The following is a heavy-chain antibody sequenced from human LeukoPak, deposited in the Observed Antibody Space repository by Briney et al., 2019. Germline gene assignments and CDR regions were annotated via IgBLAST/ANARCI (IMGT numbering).Heavy chain of an antibody. CDR1: GITFSGYS. Sequence: GGSLRLSCVVSGITFSGYSMIWVRQAPGKGLEWLAFMTTSGNTIFYAESVKDRFTISRDNAKKSLYLQMNSLRDEDTAVYYCARVGGATAVTMYFEYWGQGTLVTVTS. V-gene: IGHV3-48*02. CDR2: MTTSGNTI. J-gene: IGHJ4*02. CDR3: ARVGGATAVTMYFEY. D-gene: IGHD1-26*01.